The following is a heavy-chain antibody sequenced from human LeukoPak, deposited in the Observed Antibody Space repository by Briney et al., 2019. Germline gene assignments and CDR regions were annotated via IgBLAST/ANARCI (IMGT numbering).Heavy chain of an antibody. CDR3: ARAHYYDSSGYYSSYFDY. Sequence: GGSLRLSCAASGFTFSSYAMSWVRQAPGKGLEWVSAISGSGGSTYYADSVKGRFTISRDNSKNTLYLQMNSLRAEDTAVYYCARAHYYDSSGYYSSYFDYWGQGTLVTVSS. V-gene: IGHV3-23*01. D-gene: IGHD3-22*01. CDR1: GFTFSSYA. J-gene: IGHJ4*02. CDR2: ISGSGGST.